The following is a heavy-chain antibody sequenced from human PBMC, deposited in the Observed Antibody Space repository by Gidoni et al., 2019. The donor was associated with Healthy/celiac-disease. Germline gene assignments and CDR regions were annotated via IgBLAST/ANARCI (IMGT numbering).Heavy chain of an antibody. J-gene: IGHJ4*02. CDR3: AREGYYDSSGYSDY. Sequence: QVQLQESGPGLVKPSQTLSLTCTVSGGPISSGSYYWSWIRQPAGKGLVWIGRIYTSGSTNYNPSLKSRVTISVDTSKNQFSLKLSSVTAADTAVYYCAREGYYDSSGYSDYWGQGTLVTVSS. CDR2: IYTSGST. V-gene: IGHV4-61*02. CDR1: GGPISSGSYY. D-gene: IGHD3-22*01.